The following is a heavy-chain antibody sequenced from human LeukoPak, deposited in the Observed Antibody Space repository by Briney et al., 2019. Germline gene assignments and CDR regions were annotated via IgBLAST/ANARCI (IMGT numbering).Heavy chain of an antibody. V-gene: IGHV3-30-3*01. D-gene: IGHD3-3*01. J-gene: IGHJ6*02. CDR1: GFTFSSYA. Sequence: GGSLRLSCAASGFTFSSYAMHWVRQAPGKGLEWVAVISYDGSNKYYADSVKGRFTISRDNSKNTLYLQMNSLRAEDTAVYYCVRDTIFGVVPSYYYYYGMDVWGQGTTVTVSS. CDR2: ISYDGSNK. CDR3: VRDTIFGVVPSYYYYYGMDV.